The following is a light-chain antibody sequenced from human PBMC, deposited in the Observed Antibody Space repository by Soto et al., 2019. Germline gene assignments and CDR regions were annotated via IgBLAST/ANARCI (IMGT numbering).Light chain of an antibody. CDR2: AAS. Sequence: DIQMTQSPSSLSASVGDRVTITCRAIQSISSYLNWYQQKPGKAPKLLIYAASSLQSGVPSRFSGSGSGTDFTLTISSLQPEDFATYYCQQSYSTPMKFGQGTKADIK. V-gene: IGKV1-39*01. CDR3: QQSYSTPMK. CDR1: QSISSY. J-gene: IGKJ1*01.